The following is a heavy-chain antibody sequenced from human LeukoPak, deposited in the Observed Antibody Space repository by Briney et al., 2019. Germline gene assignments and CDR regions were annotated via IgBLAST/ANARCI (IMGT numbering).Heavy chain of an antibody. CDR1: GGSFSGYF. CDR2: INHSGKT. J-gene: IGHJ4*02. Sequence: PSETLSLTCAVYGGSFSGYFWTWIRQPPGKRLEWIGEINHSGKTYYNPSLQSRVTLSVDTSTKQFSLKLSSVTAADTAVYFCARILTTVTTEGDYRGQGTLVTVSS. V-gene: IGHV4-34*01. CDR3: ARILTTVTTEGDY. D-gene: IGHD4-17*01.